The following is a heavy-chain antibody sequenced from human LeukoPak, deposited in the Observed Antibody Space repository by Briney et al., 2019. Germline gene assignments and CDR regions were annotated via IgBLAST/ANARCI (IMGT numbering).Heavy chain of an antibody. CDR1: GYSISSGYY. D-gene: IGHD2-15*01. CDR3: ARDGGYCSGGNCHIWFDP. Sequence: SETLSLTCDVSGYSISSGYYWGWSRQPPGRGLEGIGRSHDGGSAYYNSSLESRFTIFVDTSRNQFSLKMSSVTAADTAVYYCARDGGYCSGGNCHIWFDPWGQGTLVTVSS. CDR2: SHDGGSA. V-gene: IGHV4-38-2*02. J-gene: IGHJ5*02.